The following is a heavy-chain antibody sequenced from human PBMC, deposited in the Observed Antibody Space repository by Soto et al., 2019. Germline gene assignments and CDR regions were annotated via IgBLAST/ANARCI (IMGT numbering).Heavy chain of an antibody. CDR1: GFTFSSYW. CDR2: INSDGSST. D-gene: IGHD6-13*01. Sequence: GGSLRLSCAASGFTFSSYWMHWVRQAPGKGLVWVSRINSDGSSTSYADSVKGRFTISRDNAKNTLYLQMNSLRAEDTAVYYCARRYSSSRNWFDPWGQGTLVTVSS. J-gene: IGHJ5*02. V-gene: IGHV3-74*01. CDR3: ARRYSSSRNWFDP.